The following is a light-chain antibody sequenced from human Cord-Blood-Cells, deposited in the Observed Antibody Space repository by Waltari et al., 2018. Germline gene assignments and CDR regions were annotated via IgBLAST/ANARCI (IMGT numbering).Light chain of an antibody. V-gene: IGLV3-1*01. CDR1: KLGDKY. CDR3: QAWDSSTAV. J-gene: IGLJ3*02. Sequence: SYELTQPPSVSVSPGQTASITCSGDKLGDKYACWYQQKPGRSPVLVIYKDSKRPSGIPEGFSGSNSGNTATLTISGTQAMDEADYYCQAWDSSTAVFGGETKLTVL. CDR2: KDS.